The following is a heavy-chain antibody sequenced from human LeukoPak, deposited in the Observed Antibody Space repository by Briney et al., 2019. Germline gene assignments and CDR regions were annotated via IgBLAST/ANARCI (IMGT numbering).Heavy chain of an antibody. CDR1: GFPFTNAW. Sequence: GGSLRLSCTASGFPFTNAWMMWVPQAPGKGLEWLGRIKTKADGGTTDYAAPVKGRFTISRDDSKSTLYLEMNSLKTEDTAVYFCTTPPMVKYWGRGTLVTVSS. J-gene: IGHJ4*02. D-gene: IGHD5-18*01. CDR2: IKTKADGGTT. V-gene: IGHV3-15*01. CDR3: TTPPMVKY.